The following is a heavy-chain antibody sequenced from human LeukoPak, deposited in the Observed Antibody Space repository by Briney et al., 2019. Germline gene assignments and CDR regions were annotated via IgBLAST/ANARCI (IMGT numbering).Heavy chain of an antibody. J-gene: IGHJ4*02. CDR2: ISAYNGNT. CDR3: ARYSSWRPNFDY. V-gene: IGHV1-18*01. D-gene: IGHD6-13*01. Sequence: ASVKVSCKASGYTFTSYDINRVRQAAGQGLEWMGWISAYNGNTNYAQKLQGRVTMTTDTSTSTAYVELRSLRSDDTAVYYCARYSSWRPNFDYWGQGTLVTVSS. CDR1: GYTFTSYD.